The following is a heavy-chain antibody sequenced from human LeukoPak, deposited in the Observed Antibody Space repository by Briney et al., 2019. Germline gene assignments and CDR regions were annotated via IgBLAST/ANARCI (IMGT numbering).Heavy chain of an antibody. CDR3: ARNGDPTLDY. CDR1: GFTFSSYA. CDR2: ISYDGRNK. J-gene: IGHJ4*02. V-gene: IGHV3-30*04. Sequence: PGRSLRLSCAASGFTFSSYAMHWGRQAPGKGLEWVAVISYDGRNKYYADSVKGRFTISRDNSKNTLYLQMNSLRAEDTAVYYCARNGDPTLDYWGQGTLVTVSS. D-gene: IGHD4-17*01.